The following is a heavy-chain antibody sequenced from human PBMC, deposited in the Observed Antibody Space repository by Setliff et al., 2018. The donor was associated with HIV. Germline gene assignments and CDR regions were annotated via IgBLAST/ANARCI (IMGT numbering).Heavy chain of an antibody. V-gene: IGHV1-2*02. CDR1: GYTYTGYY. J-gene: IGHJ4*02. CDR3: ARGRVFCNGDSCYHLDY. D-gene: IGHD2-15*01. CDR2: INPNNGDT. Sequence: ASVKVSCKTSGYTYTGYYVHWVRQAPGQGLEWMGWINPNNGDTNYAQKFQGRVTMTRDTSKNQFYLNLRSVTAADTAVYYCARGRVFCNGDSCYHLDYWGQGTLVTVSS.